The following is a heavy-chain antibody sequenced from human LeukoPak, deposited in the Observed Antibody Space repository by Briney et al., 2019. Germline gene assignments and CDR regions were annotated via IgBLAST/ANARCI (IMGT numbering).Heavy chain of an antibody. CDR2: MNPNSGNT. CDR1: GGTFTSYD. V-gene: IGHV1-8*01. D-gene: IGHD3-10*01. J-gene: IGHJ6*03. Sequence: GASVKVSCKASGGTFTSYDINWVRQATGQGLEWMGWMNPNSGNTGYAQKFQGRVTMTRNTSISTAYMELSSLRSEDTAVYYCARDIKRWFGRPKGFMDVWGKGTTVTISS. CDR3: ARDIKRWFGRPKGFMDV.